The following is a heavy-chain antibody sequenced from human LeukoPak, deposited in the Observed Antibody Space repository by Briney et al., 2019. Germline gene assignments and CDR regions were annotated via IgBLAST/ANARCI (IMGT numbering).Heavy chain of an antibody. J-gene: IGHJ6*04. CDR2: ISSSGSTI. D-gene: IGHD6-13*01. Sequence: GGSLRLSCAASGFTFSDYYMSWIRQAPGKGLEWVSYISSSGSTIYYADSVKGRFTISRDNAKNSLYLQMNSLRAEDTAVYYCATGAGPPIAAADHYYYYYGMDVWGKGTTVTVSS. CDR1: GFTFSDYY. V-gene: IGHV3-11*01. CDR3: ATGAGPPIAAADHYYYYYGMDV.